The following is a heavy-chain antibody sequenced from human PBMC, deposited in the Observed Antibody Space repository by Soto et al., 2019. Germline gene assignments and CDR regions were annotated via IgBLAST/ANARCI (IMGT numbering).Heavy chain of an antibody. D-gene: IGHD3-3*01. J-gene: IGHJ4*02. CDR3: VKDYYDFWSGYFSYLDY. CDR2: ISSNGGST. Sequence: GGSLRLSXSASGFTFSSYAMHWVRQAPGKGLEYVSAISSNGGSTYYADSVKGRFTISRDNSKNTLYLQMSSLRAEDTAVYYCVKDYYDFWSGYFSYLDYWGQGTLVTAPQ. V-gene: IGHV3-64D*06. CDR1: GFTFSSYA.